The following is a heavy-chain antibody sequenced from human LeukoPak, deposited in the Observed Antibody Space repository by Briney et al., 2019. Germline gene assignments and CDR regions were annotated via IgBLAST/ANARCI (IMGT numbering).Heavy chain of an antibody. CDR2: IYPADSDT. J-gene: IGHJ4*02. CDR1: GGSFTKFW. CDR3: ARHGGLGTFGGVIVRY. V-gene: IGHV5-51*01. Sequence: GESLKISCEGSGGSFTKFWIGWVRQMPGKGLELMGIIYPADSDTRYSPSFQGQVTISADKSISTAYLQWSSLKASDTAMYYCARHGGLGTFGGVIVRYWGQGTLVTVSS. D-gene: IGHD3-16*02.